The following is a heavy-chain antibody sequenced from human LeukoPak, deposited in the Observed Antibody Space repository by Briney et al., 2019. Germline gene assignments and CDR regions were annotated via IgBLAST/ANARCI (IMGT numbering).Heavy chain of an antibody. D-gene: IGHD2/OR15-2a*01. CDR3: ARDLPTYGHKDRGDY. Sequence: QPGGSLRLSCSASGFTFSGSSMYWVRQAPGKGLEWLSYINSGSTSTHYADSVKGRFTMSRDNAQNSLFLQMNSLRVEDTAVYYCARDLPTYGHKDRGDYWGQGTLVTVSS. V-gene: IGHV3-48*04. J-gene: IGHJ4*02. CDR1: GFTFSGSS. CDR2: INSGSTST.